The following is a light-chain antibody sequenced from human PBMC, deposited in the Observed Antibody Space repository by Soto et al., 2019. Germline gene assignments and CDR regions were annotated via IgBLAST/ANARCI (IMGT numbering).Light chain of an antibody. CDR3: AAWDDSLSGYV. V-gene: IGLV1-47*01. CDR1: SSNIGSNY. J-gene: IGLJ1*01. CDR2: RNN. Sequence: SALAQPPSASGTPGQRVTISCSGSSSNIGSNYVYWYQQLPGTAPKLLIYRNNQRPSGVPDRFSGSKSGTSASLAISGLRSEDDADYYCAAWDDSLSGYVFGTGTKVTVL.